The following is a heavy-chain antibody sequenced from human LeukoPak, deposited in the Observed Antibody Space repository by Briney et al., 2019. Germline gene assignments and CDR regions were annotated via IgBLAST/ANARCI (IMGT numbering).Heavy chain of an antibody. V-gene: IGHV3-23*01. CDR3: AKDGWNYYGSGSFDF. Sequence: GGFLRLSCAASGFTFSSYAMSWVRQAPGKGLEWVSAISGSGGSTYYADSVKGRFTISRDNSKNTLYLQMNSLRAEDTAVYYCAKDGWNYYGSGSFDFWGQGTLVTVSS. CDR2: ISGSGGST. D-gene: IGHD3-10*01. J-gene: IGHJ5*01. CDR1: GFTFSSYA.